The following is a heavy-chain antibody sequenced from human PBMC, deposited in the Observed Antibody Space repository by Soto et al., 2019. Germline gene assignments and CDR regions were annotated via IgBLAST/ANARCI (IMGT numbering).Heavy chain of an antibody. CDR2: TYYRSRWSN. CDR3: TRGWPPFDS. V-gene: IGHV6-1*01. Sequence: SQTLSLTCAISGESVSSDSAIWNWIRQSPSGGLEWLGRTYYRSRWSNDYAPSVKSRITINPDTSKNQFSLQLNFVTPEDTAVHYCTRGWPPFDSWGQGTQVTVSS. CDR1: GESVSSDSAI. J-gene: IGHJ5*01.